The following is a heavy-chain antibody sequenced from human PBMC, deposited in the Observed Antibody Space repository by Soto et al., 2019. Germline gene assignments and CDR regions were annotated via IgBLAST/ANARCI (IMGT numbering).Heavy chain of an antibody. V-gene: IGHV1-69*13. CDR1: GGTFSSYA. CDR3: AAVHPYSSGPDDDFDI. CDR2: IIPIFGTA. Sequence: SVKVSCKASGGTFSSYAISWARQAPGQGLEWMGGIIPIFGTANYAQKFQGRVTITADESTSTAYMELSSLRSEDTAVYYCAAVHPYSSGPDDDFDIWGQGTMVTVSS. D-gene: IGHD6-19*01. J-gene: IGHJ3*02.